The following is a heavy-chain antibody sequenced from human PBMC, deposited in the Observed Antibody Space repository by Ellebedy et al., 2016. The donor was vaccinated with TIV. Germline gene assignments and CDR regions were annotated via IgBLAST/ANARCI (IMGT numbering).Heavy chain of an antibody. CDR2: INSDGSST. V-gene: IGHV3-74*01. CDR1: GLTFSSYW. Sequence: GESLKISCATSGLTFSSYWMHWVRQAPGKGLVWVSRINSDGSSTSYADSVKGRFTISRDNAKNTLYLQMNSLRAEDTAVYYCARELNPLSSRYYYYGMDVWGQGTTVTVSS. CDR3: ARELNPLSSRYYYYGMDV. J-gene: IGHJ6*02. D-gene: IGHD2-15*01.